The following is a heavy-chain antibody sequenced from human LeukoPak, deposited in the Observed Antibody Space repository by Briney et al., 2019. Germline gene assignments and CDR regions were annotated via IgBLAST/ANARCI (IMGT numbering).Heavy chain of an antibody. Sequence: SETLSLTCTVSGGSISSSSYYWGWIRQPPGKGLEWIGSIYYSGSTYYNPSLKSRVTISVDTSKNQFSLKLSSVTAADTAVYYCARATTGGYYDILTGYANWGQGTLVTVSS. CDR2: IYYSGST. CDR3: ARATTGGYYDILTGYAN. D-gene: IGHD3-9*01. J-gene: IGHJ4*02. V-gene: IGHV4-39*07. CDR1: GGSISSSSYY.